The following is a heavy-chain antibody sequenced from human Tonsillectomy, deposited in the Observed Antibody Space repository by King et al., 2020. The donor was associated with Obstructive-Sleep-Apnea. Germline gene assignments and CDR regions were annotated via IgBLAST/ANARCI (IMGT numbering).Heavy chain of an antibody. CDR1: RFTFIDAW. CDR2: IKSKTDGGTT. J-gene: IGHJ5*02. CDR3: TTSRSGWYSWFDP. Sequence: VQLVESGGGLVKPGGSLRLSCAASRFTFIDAWMSWVRQAPGKGLEWVGRIKSKTDGGTTDYDAPVKGRFTISRDDSKNTLYLQMNSLKTEDTAVYYCTTSRSGWYSWFDPWGQGTLVTVSS. V-gene: IGHV3-15*01. D-gene: IGHD6-19*01.